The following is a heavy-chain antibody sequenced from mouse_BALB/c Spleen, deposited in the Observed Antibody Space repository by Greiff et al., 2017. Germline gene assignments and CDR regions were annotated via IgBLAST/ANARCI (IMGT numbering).Heavy chain of an antibody. CDR2: IWAGGST. Sequence: VQVVESGPGLVAPSQSLSITCTVSGFSLTSYGVHWVRQPPGKGLEWLGVIWAGGSTNYNSALMSRLSISKDNSKSQVFLKMNSLQTDDTAMYYCARGSRLLPAMDYWGQGTSVTVSS. V-gene: IGHV2-9*02. D-gene: IGHD2-13*01. CDR3: ARGSRLLPAMDY. J-gene: IGHJ4*01. CDR1: GFSLTSYG.